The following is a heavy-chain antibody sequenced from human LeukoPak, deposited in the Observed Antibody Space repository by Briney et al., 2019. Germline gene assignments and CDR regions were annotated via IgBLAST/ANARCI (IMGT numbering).Heavy chain of an antibody. CDR1: GGXISGYY. J-gene: IGHJ3*02. Sequence: PSETLSLTCTVSGGXISGYYWSWIRQPPGKGLEWIGYIYYSGSTNYNPSLKSRLTISIDTSENQFSLRLSSVTAADTAVYYCAREYSSSSGRRAFDIWGQGTMVTVSS. D-gene: IGHD6-6*01. CDR2: IYYSGST. V-gene: IGHV4-59*08. CDR3: AREYSSSSGRRAFDI.